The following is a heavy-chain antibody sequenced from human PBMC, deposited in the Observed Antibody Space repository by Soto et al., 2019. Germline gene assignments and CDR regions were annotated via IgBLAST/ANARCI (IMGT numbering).Heavy chain of an antibody. D-gene: IGHD2-15*01. Sequence: QVQLQQWGAGLLKPSETLSLTCAVYGGSFSGYYWSWIRQPPGKGLEWIWEINHSGSTNYNPSLKSRVTISVVTSKNQFSLKLSSVTAADTAVYYCARAAPRYCSGGSCYSRRDYWGQGTLVTVSS. V-gene: IGHV4-34*01. CDR1: GGSFSGYY. J-gene: IGHJ4*02. CDR2: INHSGST. CDR3: ARAAPRYCSGGSCYSRRDY.